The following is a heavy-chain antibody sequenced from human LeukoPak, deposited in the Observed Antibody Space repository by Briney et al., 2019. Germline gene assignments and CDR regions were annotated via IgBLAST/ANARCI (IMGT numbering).Heavy chain of an antibody. V-gene: IGHV1-18*04. Sequence: GASVKVSCKGSGYTLSNHAFSWVRQAPGQGLEWMGWISADNGNTNHAQKFQGRVSLTTDTSTSTAYMELRSLRSDDTAVYYCAKADYYDILTYWGQGTLVTVSS. CDR2: ISADNGNT. J-gene: IGHJ4*02. D-gene: IGHD3-9*01. CDR3: AKADYYDILTY. CDR1: GYTLSNHA.